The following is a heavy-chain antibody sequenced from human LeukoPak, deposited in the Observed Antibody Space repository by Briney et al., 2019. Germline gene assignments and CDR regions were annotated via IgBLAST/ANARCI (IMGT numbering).Heavy chain of an antibody. CDR3: AREWAHTTRESTYCGGDCYFGSYYFDY. Sequence: ASVKVSCKASGGTFSSYAISWVRQAPGQGLEWMGGIIPIFGTANYAQKFQGRVTITADESTSTAYMELSSLRSEDTAVYYCAREWAHTTRESTYCGGDCYFGSYYFDYWGQGTLVTVSS. CDR1: GGTFSSYA. D-gene: IGHD2-21*02. J-gene: IGHJ4*02. V-gene: IGHV1-69*13. CDR2: IIPIFGTA.